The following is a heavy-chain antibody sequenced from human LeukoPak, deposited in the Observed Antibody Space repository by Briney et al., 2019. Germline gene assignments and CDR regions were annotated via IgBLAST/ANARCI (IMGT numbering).Heavy chain of an antibody. J-gene: IGHJ4*02. CDR1: GYSFTSYW. CDR2: IYPGDSNI. V-gene: IGHV5-51*01. CDR3: ARSMGYGGNTFFDY. D-gene: IGHD4-23*01. Sequence: GESLKISCKGSGYSFTSYWIGWVRQMPGKGPGWMGVIYPGDSNIKYSPSFQGQVTISADNSISTAYLQWSSLKASDTAMYYCARSMGYGGNTFFDYWGQGTLVTVSS.